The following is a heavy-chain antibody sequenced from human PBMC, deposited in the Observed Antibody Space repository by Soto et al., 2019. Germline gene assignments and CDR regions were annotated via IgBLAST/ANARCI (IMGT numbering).Heavy chain of an antibody. D-gene: IGHD1-1*01. CDR1: GFTFSAYW. J-gene: IGHJ4*02. V-gene: IGHV3-74*01. CDR2: ISDDGSTA. Sequence: GSLRLSCAVSGFTFSAYWMHWVRQVPGKGLTWVSRISDDGSTATYADSVKGRFIISRDNAKNTLYLEMNTLRADDSGLYYCARGPRVSSTGTGAHWGRGTLVTVSS. CDR3: ARGPRVSSTGTGAH.